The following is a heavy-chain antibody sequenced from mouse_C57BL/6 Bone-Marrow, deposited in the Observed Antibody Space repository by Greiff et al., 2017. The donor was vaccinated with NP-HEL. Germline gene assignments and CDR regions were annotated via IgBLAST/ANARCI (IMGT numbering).Heavy chain of an antibody. CDR3: AREDY. CDR1: GYTFTSYW. CDR2: IDPSDSYT. V-gene: IGHV1-69*01. J-gene: IGHJ2*01. Sequence: VQLVESGAELVMPGASVKLSCKASGYTFTSYWMHWVKQRPGQGLEWLGEIDPSDSYTNYNQKFKGKSTLTVDKSSSTAYMQLSSLTSEDSAVYYCAREDYWGQGTTLTVSS.